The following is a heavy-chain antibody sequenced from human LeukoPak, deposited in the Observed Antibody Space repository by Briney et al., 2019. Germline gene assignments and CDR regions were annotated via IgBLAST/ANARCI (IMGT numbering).Heavy chain of an antibody. V-gene: IGHV4-59*01. CDR3: ARSAHYYYDSANGVAVDV. D-gene: IGHD3-22*01. CDR2: IFYTGST. Sequence: SETLSLTCSVSGGSISSYYWSWIRQPPGKGLEWIGNIFYTGSTKYNPSLKSRVTISVDTSKNQISLKLSSVTAADTAMYYCARSAHYYYDSANGVAVDVWGQGTMVTVSS. J-gene: IGHJ3*01. CDR1: GGSISSYY.